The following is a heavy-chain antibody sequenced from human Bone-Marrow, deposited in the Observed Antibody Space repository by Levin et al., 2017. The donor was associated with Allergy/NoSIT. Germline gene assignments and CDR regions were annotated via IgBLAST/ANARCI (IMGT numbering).Heavy chain of an antibody. CDR1: GFTFSSHS. V-gene: IGHV3-48*04. D-gene: IGHD6-19*01. J-gene: IGHJ4*02. CDR2: ISSRSSKI. Sequence: GGSLRLSCAASGFTFSSHSMNWVRQAPGKGLEWVSYISSRSSKIYYADSVKGRFTISRDDAKNSLYLQMNSLRAEDTAVYYCARDQQWLLPHCLDYWGQGTLVTVSS. CDR3: ARDQQWLLPHCLDY.